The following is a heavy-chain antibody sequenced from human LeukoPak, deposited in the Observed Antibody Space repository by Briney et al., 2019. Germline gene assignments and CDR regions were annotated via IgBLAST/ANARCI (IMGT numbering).Heavy chain of an antibody. CDR1: GGSFSGYY. CDR2: INHSGGT. CDR3: ASHYYGSGSLYWGYYFDN. D-gene: IGHD3-10*01. J-gene: IGHJ4*02. Sequence: SETLSLTCAVYGGSFSGYYWSWIRQPPGKGLEWIGEINHSGGTNYNPSLKSRVTISVDTSKNQFSLKLSSVTAADTAVYYCASHYYGSGSLYWGYYFDNWGQGTLVTVSS. V-gene: IGHV4-34*01.